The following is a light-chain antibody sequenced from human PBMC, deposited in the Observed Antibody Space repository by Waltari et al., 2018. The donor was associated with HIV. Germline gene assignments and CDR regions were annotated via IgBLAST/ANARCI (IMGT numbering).Light chain of an antibody. J-gene: IGLJ2*01. V-gene: IGLV2-23*01. CDR2: EGS. CDR1: SSDVGSYNL. Sequence: QSALTQPASVSGSPGQSITISCTGTSSDVGSYNLVSWYQQHPGKAPKLMIYEGSKRPPGVANRFSGSKSGNTASLTISGLQTGDEADYYCCSYAGSSTPVFGGGTKLTVL. CDR3: CSYAGSSTPV.